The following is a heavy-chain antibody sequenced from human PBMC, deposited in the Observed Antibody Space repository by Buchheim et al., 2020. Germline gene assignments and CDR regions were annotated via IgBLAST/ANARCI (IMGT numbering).Heavy chain of an antibody. V-gene: IGHV4-59*01. Sequence: QVQLQESGPGLVKPSETLSLTCTVSGGSISSYYWSWIRQPPGKGLEWIGYIYYSGSTNSNPSLKSRVTISVETSTNQFPFTLSSVTAADTAVYYCARILRGYSYGLIDYWGQGTL. J-gene: IGHJ4*02. CDR1: GGSISSYY. CDR2: IYYSGST. D-gene: IGHD5-18*01. CDR3: ARILRGYSYGLIDY.